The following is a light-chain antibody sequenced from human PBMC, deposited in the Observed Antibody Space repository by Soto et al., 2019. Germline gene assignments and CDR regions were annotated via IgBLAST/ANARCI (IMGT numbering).Light chain of an antibody. Sequence: EIVLRQSPGTLSLSPVERATLFCRASQTVSRNLAWYQQSPGQAPRLLIYDASTRAAGFPARLSGSGSETEFTLTIRSLQSEDFAVYYCQQYNNWPSFGQGTRLEI. V-gene: IGKV3-15*01. CDR2: DAS. CDR3: QQYNNWPS. J-gene: IGKJ5*01. CDR1: QTVSRN.